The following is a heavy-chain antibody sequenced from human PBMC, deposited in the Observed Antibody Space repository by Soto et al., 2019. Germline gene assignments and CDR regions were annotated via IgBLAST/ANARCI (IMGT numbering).Heavy chain of an antibody. Sequence: SSETLSLTCTVSGGSISSGGYYWSWIRQHPGKGLEWIGYIYYSGSTYYNPSLKSRVTISVDTSKNQFSLKLSSVTAADTAVYYCARVPYYDFWSGPLFDYWGQGTLVTVSS. J-gene: IGHJ4*02. D-gene: IGHD3-3*01. CDR3: ARVPYYDFWSGPLFDY. V-gene: IGHV4-31*03. CDR1: GGSISSGGYY. CDR2: IYYSGST.